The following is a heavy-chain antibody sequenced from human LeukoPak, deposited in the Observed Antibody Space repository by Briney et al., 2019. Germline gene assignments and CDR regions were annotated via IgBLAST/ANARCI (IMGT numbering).Heavy chain of an antibody. CDR2: ISYDGSGK. CDR3: AGGKIGYYIVW. Sequence: GGPLRLSCAASGFTFSNYAMHWVRQAPGKGLEWGALISYDGSGKYYSDSVKGRFTISRDSSENTLYLQMNSLRAEDTTIYDCAGGKIGYYIVWWGKGTLLTVSS. V-gene: IGHV3-30*04. CDR1: GFTFSNYA. D-gene: IGHD3-3*01. J-gene: IGHJ4*02.